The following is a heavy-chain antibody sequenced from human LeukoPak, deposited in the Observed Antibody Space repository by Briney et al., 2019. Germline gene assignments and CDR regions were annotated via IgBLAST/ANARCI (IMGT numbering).Heavy chain of an antibody. V-gene: IGHV1-18*01. CDR1: GYTFTSFG. CDR2: ISARNGNI. Sequence: ASVKVSCKASGYTFTSFGISWLRQAPGQGLEWMGWISARNGNINYAQKFQGRVTMTTDTSTSTAYMELRSLRSDDPAVYYCARDSSSVLLWFGETHYWGQGTLVTVSS. CDR3: ARDSSSVLLWFGETHY. D-gene: IGHD3-10*01. J-gene: IGHJ4*02.